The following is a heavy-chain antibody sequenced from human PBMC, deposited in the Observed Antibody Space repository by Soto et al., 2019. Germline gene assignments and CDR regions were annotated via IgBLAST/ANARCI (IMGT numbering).Heavy chain of an antibody. J-gene: IGHJ4*02. V-gene: IGHV3-33*08. CDR2: IWYDGSNK. D-gene: IGHD1-26*01. Sequence: VQLVESGGGLVQPGRSLRLSCAASGFTFDDYAMHWVRQAPGKGLEWVAVIWYDGSNKYYADSVKGRFTISRDNSKNTLYLQMNSLRAEDTAVYYCARDAQWELLGGVDYWGQGTLVTVSS. CDR1: GFTFDDYA. CDR3: ARDAQWELLGGVDY.